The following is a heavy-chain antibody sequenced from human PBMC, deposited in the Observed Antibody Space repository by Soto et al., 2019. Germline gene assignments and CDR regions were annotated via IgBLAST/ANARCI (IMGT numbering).Heavy chain of an antibody. V-gene: IGHV1-18*01. J-gene: IGHJ4*02. CDR2: ISPYNGNT. CDR3: ASPALSSGWYYFDY. D-gene: IGHD6-19*01. Sequence: ASVKVSCKPSGYTFTSYGITWVRQAPGQGLEWMGWISPYNGNTNYAQKFQGRVTMTRDISTSTAYMELSSLRSEDTAVYYCASPALSSGWYYFDYWGQGTLVTVSS. CDR1: GYTFTSYG.